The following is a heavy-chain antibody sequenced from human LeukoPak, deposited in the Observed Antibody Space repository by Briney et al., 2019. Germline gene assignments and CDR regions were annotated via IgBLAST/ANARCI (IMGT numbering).Heavy chain of an antibody. CDR1: GFTFSSYS. J-gene: IGHJ4*02. V-gene: IGHV3-48*01. CDR3: AKDAGFEYCSGGTCYTGDY. Sequence: GGSLRLSCAASGFTFSSYSMNWVRQAPGKGLEWVSYIGVSSSRMYYADSVKGRFTISRDNSKNTVYLQMNSLRAEDTAVYYCAKDAGFEYCSGGTCYTGDYWGQGTLVTVSS. CDR2: IGVSSSRM. D-gene: IGHD2-15*01.